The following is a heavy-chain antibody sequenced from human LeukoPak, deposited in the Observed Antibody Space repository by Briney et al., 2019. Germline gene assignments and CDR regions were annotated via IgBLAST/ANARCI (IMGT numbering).Heavy chain of an antibody. V-gene: IGHV3-23*01. D-gene: IGHD2-15*01. CDR2: IIGSGGFT. CDR1: GFTFSSYA. CDR3: ARGYCSGDSCYSVFWFDP. Sequence: GGSLRLSCAASGFTFSSYAMNWVRQAPGKGLEWVSTIIGSGGFTYYADSVKGRFTISRDNSKNTLYLQMNSLRAEDTAVYYCARGYCSGDSCYSVFWFDPWGQGTLVTVSS. J-gene: IGHJ5*02.